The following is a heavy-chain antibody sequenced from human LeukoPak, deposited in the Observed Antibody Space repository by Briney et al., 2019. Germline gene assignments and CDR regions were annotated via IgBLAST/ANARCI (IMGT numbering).Heavy chain of an antibody. J-gene: IGHJ4*02. CDR2: VSGSGSTV. CDR1: GFTFGDHI. V-gene: IGHV3-48*01. Sequence: GGSLRLSCAASGFTFGDHIMNWVRQLPGKRLEWVAYVSGSGSTVDYADSVKGRFTVSRDNGKSSLYLQMNSLRVEDTALYYCVRQFASWGQGTLVTVSS. CDR3: VRQFAS.